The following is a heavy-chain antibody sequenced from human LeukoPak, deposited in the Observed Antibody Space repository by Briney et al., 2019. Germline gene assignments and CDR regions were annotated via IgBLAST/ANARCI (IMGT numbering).Heavy chain of an antibody. V-gene: IGHV4-34*01. CDR1: GGSISGYY. J-gene: IGHJ4*02. Sequence: SETLSLTCTVSGGSISGYYWSCIRQPPGKGLEWIGEINHSGSTNYNPSLKSRVTISVDTSKNQFSLKLSSVTAADTAVYYCAREGVVGAYGHFDYWGQGTLVTVSS. D-gene: IGHD2-15*01. CDR2: INHSGST. CDR3: AREGVVGAYGHFDY.